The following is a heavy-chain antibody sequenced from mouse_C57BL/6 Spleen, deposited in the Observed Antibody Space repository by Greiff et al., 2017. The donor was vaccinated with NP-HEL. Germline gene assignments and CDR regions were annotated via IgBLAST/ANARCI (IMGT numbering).Heavy chain of an antibody. CDR3: ARQDGYLLHWYFDV. D-gene: IGHD2-3*01. Sequence: EVKLVESEGGLVQPGSSMKLSCTASGFTFSDYYMAWVRQVPEKGLEWVANINYDGSSTYYLDSLKSRFIISRDNAKNILYLQMSSLKSEDTATYYCARQDGYLLHWYFDVWGTGTTVTVSS. V-gene: IGHV5-16*01. CDR2: INYDGSST. J-gene: IGHJ1*03. CDR1: GFTFSDYY.